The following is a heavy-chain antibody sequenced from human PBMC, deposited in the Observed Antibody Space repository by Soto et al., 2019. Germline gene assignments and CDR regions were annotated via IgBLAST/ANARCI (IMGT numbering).Heavy chain of an antibody. Sequence: EVQLVESGGGLVQPGGSLRLSCAASGFTFSSYWMSWVRQAPGKGLEWVANIKQDGSEKYYVDSVKGRFTISRDNAKNSLYLQMNSLRADDTAVYYCARDGPPPYYDILTGYYKDGYYFDYWGQGTLVTVSS. J-gene: IGHJ4*02. CDR2: IKQDGSEK. CDR3: ARDGPPPYYDILTGYYKDGYYFDY. D-gene: IGHD3-9*01. V-gene: IGHV3-7*01. CDR1: GFTFSSYW.